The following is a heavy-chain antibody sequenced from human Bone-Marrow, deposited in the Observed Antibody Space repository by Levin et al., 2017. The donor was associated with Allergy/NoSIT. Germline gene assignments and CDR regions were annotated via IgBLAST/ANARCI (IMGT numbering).Heavy chain of an antibody. CDR2: ISYDGSKS. J-gene: IGHJ3*02. D-gene: IGHD1-1*01. CDR3: ARYRVAKKYAFDI. Sequence: GGSLRLSCAASGFTFNNYYMTWIRQAPGKGLEWVAAISYDGSKSYHTDSVQGRFNISRDNSKNTLYVQMNSLRIEDTAVYYCARYRVAKKYAFDIWGQGTIVTVSS. CDR1: GFTFNNYY. V-gene: IGHV3-30*03.